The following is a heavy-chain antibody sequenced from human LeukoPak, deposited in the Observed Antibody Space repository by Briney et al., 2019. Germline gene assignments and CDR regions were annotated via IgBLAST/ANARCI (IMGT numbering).Heavy chain of an antibody. J-gene: IGHJ5*02. CDR3: ARVVYTDYAGDISNWFDP. D-gene: IGHD3-16*01. CDR1: GGSISSYY. V-gene: IGHV4-59*01. CDR2: MHFSGSI. Sequence: SETLSLTCTVSGGSISSYYWSWIRQPPGKGLEWIGYMHFSGSIDYNPSLKSRVTISMDTSRNQISLKLSSVTAADTAMYYCARVVYTDYAGDISNWFDPWGQGTLVTVSS.